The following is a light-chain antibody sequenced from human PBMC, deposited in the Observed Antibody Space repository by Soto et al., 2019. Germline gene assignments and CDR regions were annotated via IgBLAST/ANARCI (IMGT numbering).Light chain of an antibody. CDR3: SSSAGIYHYLV. V-gene: IGLV2-8*01. CDR1: SSDIGGYNS. CDR2: EVN. Sequence: QSALTQPPSASGSPGQSVTISCTGTSSDIGGYNSVSWYQQHPGKAPRLMIYEVNKRPSGVPDRFSGSKSGHTASLTVSGLQTEDEAFYYCSSSAGIYHYLVFGGGTKLTVL. J-gene: IGLJ3*02.